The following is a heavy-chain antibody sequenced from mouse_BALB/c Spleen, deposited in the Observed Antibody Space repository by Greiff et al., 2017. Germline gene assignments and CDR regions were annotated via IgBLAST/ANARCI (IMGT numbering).Heavy chain of an antibody. D-gene: IGHD2-4*01. V-gene: IGHV1-4*02. CDR1: GYTFTSYT. CDR3: ARYYDYDRAWFAY. CDR2: INPCSGYT. J-gene: IGHJ3*01. Sequence: VQLQQSVAELARPGASVKMSCKASGYTFTSYTMHWVKQRPGQGLEWIGYINPCSGYTEYNQKFKDKTTLTADKSSSTAYMQLSSLTSEDSAVYYCARYYDYDRAWFAYWGQGTLVTVSA.